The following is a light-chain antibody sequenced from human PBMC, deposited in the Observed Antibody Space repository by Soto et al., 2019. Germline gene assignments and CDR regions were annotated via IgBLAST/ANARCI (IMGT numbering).Light chain of an antibody. CDR1: QTISTY. CDR2: DAS. J-gene: IGKJ2*01. CDR3: QQSDSTPYT. V-gene: IGKV1-39*01. Sequence: IQLTQAPSSPAASVGDRFTITCRARQTISTYLNWYQQKPGKDPRLLIYDASSLLSGVPSRFSGSRSGTDFTLTIASLQPEDFSTYYCQQSDSTPYTFGQGTEVDI.